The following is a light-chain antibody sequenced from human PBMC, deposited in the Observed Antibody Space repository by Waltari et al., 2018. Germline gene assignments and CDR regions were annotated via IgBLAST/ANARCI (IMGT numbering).Light chain of an antibody. CDR1: KSVSTN. V-gene: IGKV3-15*01. J-gene: IGKJ4*01. Sequence: ETILTQSPVTLPVSPGDTVTLSCRGSKSVSTNLAWYHQKPGQAPTLLIYHASTRATGVPARFSGSGSGTEFTLTVTRLQSEDFGTYYCQQYNEWPPLTFGGGTKVEIK. CDR2: HAS. CDR3: QQYNEWPPLT.